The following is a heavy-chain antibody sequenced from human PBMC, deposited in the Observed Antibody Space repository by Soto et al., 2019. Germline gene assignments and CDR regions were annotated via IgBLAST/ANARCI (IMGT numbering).Heavy chain of an antibody. CDR3: AGGAGEVVSGYWSSWGGGYFDY. D-gene: IGHD6-13*01. CDR2: ISAYNGNT. V-gene: IGHV1-18*01. Sequence: QVQLVQSGAEVKKPGASVKVSCKASGYTFTSYGISWVRQAPGQGLEWMGWISAYNGNTNYAQKLQGRVTMTTDTSTSTGYMELRSLRSDGTAGDFCAGGAGEVVSGYWSSWGGGYFDYWGQGTLVTVSS. J-gene: IGHJ4*02. CDR1: GYTFTSYG.